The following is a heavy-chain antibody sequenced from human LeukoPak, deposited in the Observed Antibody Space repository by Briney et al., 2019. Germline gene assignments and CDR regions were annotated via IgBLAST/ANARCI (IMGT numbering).Heavy chain of an antibody. Sequence: ASVKVSCKASGYTFTSYGISWVRQAPGQGLEWMGWISAYNGNKNYAQKLQGRVTMTTDTSTSTAYMELRSLRSDDTAVYYCARGPQWLDNYYFDYWGQGTLVTVSS. CDR3: ARGPQWLDNYYFDY. D-gene: IGHD6-19*01. V-gene: IGHV1-18*01. CDR1: GYTFTSYG. J-gene: IGHJ4*02. CDR2: ISAYNGNK.